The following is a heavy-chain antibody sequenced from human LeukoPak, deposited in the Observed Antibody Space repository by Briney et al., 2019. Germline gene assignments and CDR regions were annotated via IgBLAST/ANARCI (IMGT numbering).Heavy chain of an antibody. Sequence: PGGSLRLSCAASGFPFSDYWMHWVRQAPGKGLEWVANIKQDGSEKSYVDSVKGRFTISRDNAKNSLYLQMNSLRAEDTAVYYCARARDRRDGYNFYFYYYMDVWAKGPRSPSP. CDR2: IKQDGSEK. J-gene: IGHJ6*03. V-gene: IGHV3-7*01. D-gene: IGHD5-24*01. CDR1: GFPFSDYW. CDR3: ARARDRRDGYNFYFYYYMDV.